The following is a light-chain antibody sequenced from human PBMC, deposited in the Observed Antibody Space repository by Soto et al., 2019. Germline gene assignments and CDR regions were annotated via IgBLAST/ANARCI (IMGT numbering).Light chain of an antibody. CDR1: SSNIGAGYD. V-gene: IGLV1-40*01. J-gene: IGLJ1*01. CDR3: AAWDDGLFV. CDR2: GNN. Sequence: QSVLTQPPSVSGAPGQTITISCTGSSSNIGAGYDVHWYQQLPGRAPKLLIYGNNNRPSGVPDRFSGSKSGTSVSLAISGLLSEDEADYYCAAWDDGLFVFGTGTKLTVL.